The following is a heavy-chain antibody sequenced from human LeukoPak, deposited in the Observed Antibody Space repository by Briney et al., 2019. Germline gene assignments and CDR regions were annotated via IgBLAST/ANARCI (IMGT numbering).Heavy chain of an antibody. CDR2: IHSSGST. CDR3: ARDRDSSGWFDY. V-gene: IGHV4-59*01. Sequence: SETLSLTCTVSGGSISSYYWNWIRQPPGKGLEWIGYIHSSGSTKYNPSLKSRVTISVDTSKNQFSLKLSSVTAADTAFYYCARDRDSSGWFDYWGQGTLVTVSS. D-gene: IGHD6-19*01. J-gene: IGHJ4*02. CDR1: GGSISSYY.